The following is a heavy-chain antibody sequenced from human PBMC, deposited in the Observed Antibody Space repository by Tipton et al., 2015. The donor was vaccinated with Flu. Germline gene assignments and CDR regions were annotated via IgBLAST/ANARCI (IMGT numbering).Heavy chain of an antibody. D-gene: IGHD6-19*01. J-gene: IGHJ1*01. CDR1: GGSISSGSYY. V-gene: IGHV4-61*02. Sequence: TLSLTCTVSGGSISSGSYYWSWIRQPAGKGLEWIGRIYTSGSTNYNPSLKSRVTISVDTSNNQFSLKLSSVTAADTAVYYCARGGQWLDEYFQHWGQGTLVTVSS. CDR3: ARGGQWLDEYFQH. CDR2: IYTSGST.